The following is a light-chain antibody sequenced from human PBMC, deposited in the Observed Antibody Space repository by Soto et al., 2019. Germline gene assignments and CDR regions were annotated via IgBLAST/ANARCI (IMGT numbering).Light chain of an antibody. V-gene: IGKV1-8*01. Sequence: AIRMTQSPSSLSASTGDRATITCRASQGISSYLAWYQQKPGKAPKLLIYAASTLQSGVPSRFSGSGSGTDFTLTISCLQSEDFATYYCQQYYSYSSWTFGQGTKVDIK. CDR1: QGISSY. J-gene: IGKJ1*01. CDR2: AAS. CDR3: QQYYSYSSWT.